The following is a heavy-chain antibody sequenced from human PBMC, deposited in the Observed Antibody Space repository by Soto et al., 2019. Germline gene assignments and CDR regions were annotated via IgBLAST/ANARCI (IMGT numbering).Heavy chain of an antibody. D-gene: IGHD6-13*01. V-gene: IGHV5-51*01. J-gene: IGHJ6*02. CDR3: ARQGFSKHYFYAADV. CDR1: GYRFTSYW. CDR2: IYPGNSDT. Sequence: PGESLKISCQGSGYRFTSYWIGWVRQMPGKGLEWMGIIYPGNSDTRHSPSFQGQVTISADKSITTAYLQWSSLKASDTATYFCARQGFSKHYFYAADVWGQGTTVTVSS.